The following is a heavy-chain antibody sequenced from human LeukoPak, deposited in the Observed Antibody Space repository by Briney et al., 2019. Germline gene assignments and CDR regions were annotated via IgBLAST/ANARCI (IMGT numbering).Heavy chain of an antibody. J-gene: IGHJ5*02. CDR2: MSYDGSSK. Sequence: GGSLRLSCAASGFTFSTYAMHWVRQAPGKGLEWVAVMSYDGSSKYYADSVKGRFTISRDNSKNTLYLQMNSLRAEDTAVYYCARDWSRGGMSGFRGTGTTSDWFDPWGQGTLVTVS. CDR1: GFTFSTYA. CDR3: ARDWSRGGMSGFRGTGTTSDWFDP. V-gene: IGHV3-30*04. D-gene: IGHD1-1*01.